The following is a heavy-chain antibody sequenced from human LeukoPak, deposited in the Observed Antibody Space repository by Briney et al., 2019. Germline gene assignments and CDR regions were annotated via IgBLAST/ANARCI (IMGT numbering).Heavy chain of an antibody. D-gene: IGHD2-21*01. Sequence: SSETLSLTCTVSGGSISSYYWSWVRQPPGEGLEWIGYIYYSGSTNYNPSLESRVAISVDTSKNQFSLKLSSVTAADTAVYYCARHVVGTGDAFDIWGQGTMVTVSS. CDR3: ARHVVGTGDAFDI. CDR1: GGSISSYY. V-gene: IGHV4-59*08. CDR2: IYYSGST. J-gene: IGHJ3*02.